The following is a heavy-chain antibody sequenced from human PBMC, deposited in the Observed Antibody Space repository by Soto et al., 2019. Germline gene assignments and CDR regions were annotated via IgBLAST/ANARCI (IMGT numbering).Heavy chain of an antibody. V-gene: IGHV4-39*01. CDR3: ARHGSN. CDR1: GVSISNSSYY. CDR2: IYYSGIT. Sequence: SETLSLTCTVSGVSISNSSYYWGWIRRHPGKGLEWIGTIYYSGITYYNPSLKSRVTISVDTSKNQFSLKLTSVTAADTGVYYCARHGSNWGQGTLVTVS. J-gene: IGHJ4*02.